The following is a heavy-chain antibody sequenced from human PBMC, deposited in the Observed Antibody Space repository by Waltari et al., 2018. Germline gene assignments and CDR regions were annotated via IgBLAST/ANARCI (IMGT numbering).Heavy chain of an antibody. CDR1: GFTFDAYA. CDR2: ISWNSGSI. Sequence: EVQLVESGGGLVQPGRSLRLSCAASGFTFDAYAMHWVRQAPGKCLEWVSGISWNSGSIGYADSVKGRFTISRDNAKNSLYLQMNSLRAEDTALYYCAKDTKRTYDSSGYYSEYFQHWGQGTLVTVSS. CDR3: AKDTKRTYDSSGYYSEYFQH. D-gene: IGHD3-22*01. V-gene: IGHV3-9*01. J-gene: IGHJ1*01.